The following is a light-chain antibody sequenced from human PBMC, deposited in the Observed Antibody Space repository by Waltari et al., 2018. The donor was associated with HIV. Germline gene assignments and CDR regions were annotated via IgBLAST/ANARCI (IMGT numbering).Light chain of an antibody. J-gene: IGLJ2*01. V-gene: IGLV7-46*01. CDR3: LLSYGGPRV. CDR2: DTS. CDR1: TGAATTGHS. Sequence: QAVVPQEPSLTVSPGGTVTLTCGSSTGAATTGHSPYWFQQSPGQAPRTLIHDTSNKHSWTPARFSGSLLGGKAALTLSGAQPEDEAEYYCLLSYGGPRVFGGGTKLTVL.